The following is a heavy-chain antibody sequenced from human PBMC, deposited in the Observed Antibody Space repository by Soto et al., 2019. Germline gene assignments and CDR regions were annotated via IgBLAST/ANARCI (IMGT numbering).Heavy chain of an antibody. CDR1: SVSNAW. CDR3: TTDLIGRRGWAI. J-gene: IGHJ3*02. D-gene: IGHD6-19*01. Sequence: SVSNAWMNWVRQAPGKGLEWVGRIKSKTDGGTTDYAAPVKGRFTISRDDSKNTLYLQMNSLKTEDTAVYYCTTDLIGRRGWAIWGQGTMVTVSS. V-gene: IGHV3-15*07. CDR2: IKSKTDGGTT.